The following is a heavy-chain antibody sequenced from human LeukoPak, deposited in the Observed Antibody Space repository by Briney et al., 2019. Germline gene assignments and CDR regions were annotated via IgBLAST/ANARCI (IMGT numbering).Heavy chain of an antibody. CDR3: ARDPYSGSYGNYYYYFMDV. CDR2: ITSDSSYV. V-gene: IGHV3-21*01. J-gene: IGHJ6*03. CDR1: GFTFSSYN. D-gene: IGHD1-26*01. Sequence: GGSLRLSCAASGFTFSSYNMNWVRQAPGKGLEWVSSITSDSSYVFYADSVKGRFTISRDNAKNSLYLQMNSLRAEDTAVYYCARDPYSGSYGNYYYYFMDVWGKGTTVTISS.